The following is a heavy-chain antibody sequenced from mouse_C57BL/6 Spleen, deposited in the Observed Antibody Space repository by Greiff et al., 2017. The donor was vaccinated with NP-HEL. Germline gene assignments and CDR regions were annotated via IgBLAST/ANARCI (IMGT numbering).Heavy chain of an antibody. D-gene: IGHD4-1*01. CDR2: ISSGGSYT. CDR1: GFTFSSYG. V-gene: IGHV5-6*01. Sequence: EVQLVESGGDLVKPGGSLTLSCAASGFTFSSYGMSWVRQTPDKRLEWVATISSGGSYTYYPDSVKGRFTISRDNAKNTLYLQMSSLKSEDTAMYYCARHGGTGTNFDYWGQGTTLTVSS. CDR3: ARHGGTGTNFDY. J-gene: IGHJ2*01.